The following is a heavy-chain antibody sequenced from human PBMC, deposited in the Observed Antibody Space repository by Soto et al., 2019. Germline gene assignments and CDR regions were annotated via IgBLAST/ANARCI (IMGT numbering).Heavy chain of an antibody. D-gene: IGHD6-13*01. Sequence: QVQLVQSGAEVKKPGASVKLSCKASGYSCTNHVIHCVRQAPGQRPEGMGWISAGNGQTKYSQRFQGRVTITRDTSASTAHMDLSGLTSEDTGVYYCARGSSSWESYYFYGLDVWGQGTTVTVSS. CDR2: ISAGNGQT. CDR3: ARGSSSWESYYFYGLDV. V-gene: IGHV1-3*01. J-gene: IGHJ6*02. CDR1: GYSCTNHV.